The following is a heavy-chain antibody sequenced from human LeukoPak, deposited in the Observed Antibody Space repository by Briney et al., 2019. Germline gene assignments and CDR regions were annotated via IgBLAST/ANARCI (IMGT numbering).Heavy chain of an antibody. J-gene: IGHJ4*02. CDR2: INHSGST. CDR1: GYSISSGYY. V-gene: IGHV4-38-2*02. Sequence: PSETLSLTCTVSGYSISSGYYWSWIRQPPGKGLEWIGEINHSGSTNYNPSLKSRVTISVDTSKNQFSLKLSSVTAADTAVYYCARGRFDYWGQGTLVTVSS. CDR3: ARGRFDY.